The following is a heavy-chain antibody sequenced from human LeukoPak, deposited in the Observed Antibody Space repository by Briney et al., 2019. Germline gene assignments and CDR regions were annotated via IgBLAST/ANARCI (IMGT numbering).Heavy chain of an antibody. J-gene: IGHJ4*02. Sequence: GASVKVSCKASGYTFTSYYMHWVRQAPGQGLEWMGIINPGGGSTSYAQKFQGRVTMTRDTSTSTVYMELSSLRSEDTAVYYCATLGKTTRRAEAFVGYWGQGTLVTVSS. D-gene: IGHD3-16*01. V-gene: IGHV1-46*03. CDR2: INPGGGST. CDR1: GYTFTSYY. CDR3: ATLGKTTRRAEAFVGY.